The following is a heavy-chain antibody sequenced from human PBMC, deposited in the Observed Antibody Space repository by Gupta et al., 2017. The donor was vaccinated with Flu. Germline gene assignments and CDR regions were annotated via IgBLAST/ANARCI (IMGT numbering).Heavy chain of an antibody. CDR2: VIYGGGTT. Sequence: QVQLVESGGGVVQPGRPLRLACAASGFPFGCYGMHWVRQAPGKGLEVVGVVIYGGGTTYYADAVKGRFTISRDNSKKTLSLQMDSLRYEDTAVYYCTREGSDSSGWAAHFDHWGQGTPVTVSS. CDR1: GFPFGCYG. CDR3: TREGSDSSGWAAHFDH. J-gene: IGHJ4*02. V-gene: IGHV3-30*03. D-gene: IGHD6-25*01.